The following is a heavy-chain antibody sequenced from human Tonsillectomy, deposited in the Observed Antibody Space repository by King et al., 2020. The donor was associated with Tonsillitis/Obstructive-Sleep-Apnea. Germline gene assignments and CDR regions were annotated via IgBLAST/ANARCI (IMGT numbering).Heavy chain of an antibody. D-gene: IGHD6-19*01. V-gene: IGHV4-59*01. CDR1: GGSISSYY. CDR2: IYYSGST. J-gene: IGHJ4*02. Sequence: QLQESGPGLVKPSETLSLTCTVSGGSISSYYWSWIRQPPGKGLEWIGYIYYSGSTNYNPSLKSRVTISVDTSKNQFSLKLSSVTAADTAVYYCAMTIAVAGTRGFDYWGQGTLVTVFS. CDR3: AMTIAVAGTRGFDY.